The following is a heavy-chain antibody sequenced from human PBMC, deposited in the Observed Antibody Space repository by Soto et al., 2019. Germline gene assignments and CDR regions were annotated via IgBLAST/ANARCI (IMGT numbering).Heavy chain of an antibody. J-gene: IGHJ6*02. CDR1: GYSFTSYW. V-gene: IGHV5-51*01. D-gene: IGHD6-6*01. Sequence: PGESLKISCKGSGYSFTSYWIGWVRQMPGKGLEWMGIIYPGDSDTRYSPSFQGQVTISADKSISTAYLQWSSLKASDTAMYYCARHALFWQLVLGGMDVWGQGTTVTVSS. CDR3: ARHALFWQLVLGGMDV. CDR2: IYPGDSDT.